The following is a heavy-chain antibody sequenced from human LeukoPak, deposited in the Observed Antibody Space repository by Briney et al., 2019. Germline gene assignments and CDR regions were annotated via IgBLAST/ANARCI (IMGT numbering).Heavy chain of an antibody. Sequence: SETLSLTCTVSGYSISSGYYWCCIRQHPGKGLKWIGSIHHSGRTYYNPSLKSRVTISLDTPTNNFSLTLNSVTTTDTSVYYFARRIACRAPPGRAFDIWGQGTMVTVSS. CDR1: GYSISSGYY. CDR2: IHHSGRT. J-gene: IGHJ3*02. V-gene: IGHV4-38-2*02. D-gene: IGHD1-14*01. CDR3: ARRIACRAPPGRAFDI.